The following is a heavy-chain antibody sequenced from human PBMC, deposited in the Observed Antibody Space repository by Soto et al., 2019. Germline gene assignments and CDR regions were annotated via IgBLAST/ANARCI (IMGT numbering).Heavy chain of an antibody. CDR1: GDSISSYY. Sequence: WETLSLTCTVSGDSISSYYWSWIRQTPGKGLEWIGYIYFSGSTNYNPSLKSRVTISVDTSKNQFSLKLSSVTAADTAVYYCARDRERFDPWGQGTLLTV. D-gene: IGHD1-1*01. V-gene: IGHV4-59*01. CDR2: IYFSGST. CDR3: ARDRERFDP. J-gene: IGHJ5*02.